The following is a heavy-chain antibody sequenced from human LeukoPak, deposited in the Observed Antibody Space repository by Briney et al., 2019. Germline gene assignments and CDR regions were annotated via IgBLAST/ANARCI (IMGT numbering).Heavy chain of an antibody. Sequence: GGSLRLSCAASGFTFSSYAMRWVRQAPGKGLEWVSANSGSGGRTHYADSGKGRFTISRDKSKTTLYLQMKSMRAEDTAIYDCAKDGGGTSSAWDGGAEFDCWGQGTLVTASS. CDR2: NSGSGGRT. J-gene: IGHJ4*02. CDR1: GFTFSSYA. CDR3: AKDGGGTSSAWDGGAEFDC. V-gene: IGHV3-23*01. D-gene: IGHD6-19*01.